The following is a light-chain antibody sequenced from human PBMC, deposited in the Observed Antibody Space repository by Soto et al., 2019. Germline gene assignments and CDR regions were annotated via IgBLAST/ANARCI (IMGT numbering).Light chain of an antibody. CDR2: AAS. CDR3: QQSYSSPPT. J-gene: IGKJ1*01. Sequence: DIQMTQSTSSLSASVGDRFTITCPASQSISSYLNWYQQKPGKAPKLLIYAASSLQSGVPSRFSGSRSGPDFTLTISSLQPEDFATYYCQQSYSSPPTFGQGTKVDIK. V-gene: IGKV1-39*01. CDR1: QSISSY.